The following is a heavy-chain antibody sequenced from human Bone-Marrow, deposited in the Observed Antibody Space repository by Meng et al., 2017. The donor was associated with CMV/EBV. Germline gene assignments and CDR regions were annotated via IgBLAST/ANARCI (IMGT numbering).Heavy chain of an antibody. CDR3: ARDWCSSTSCYIDY. CDR2: IYYSGST. Sequence: GSLRLSCTVSGGSISSYYWSWIRQPPGKGLEWIGYIYYSGSTNYNPSLKSRVTISVDTSKNQFAQKLSSVTAADTAVYYGARDWCSSTSCYIDYWGQGTLVTVSS. D-gene: IGHD2-2*01. J-gene: IGHJ4*02. CDR1: GGSISSYY. V-gene: IGHV4-59*01.